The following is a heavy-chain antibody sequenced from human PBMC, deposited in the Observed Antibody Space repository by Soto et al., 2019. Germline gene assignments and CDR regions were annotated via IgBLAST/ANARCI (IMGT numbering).Heavy chain of an antibody. V-gene: IGHV1-46*03. J-gene: IGHJ6*03. CDR2: INPSGGST. CDR3: ARDQEPSTLYYDYYYMDV. CDR1: GYTFTSYY. Sequence: QVQLVQSGAEVEKPGASVTVSCTASGYTFTSYYIHWVRQAPGQGLEWMGIINPSGGSTSYAQKFQGRVTMTRDTSTSTVYMEVSGLRSEDTAVYYCARDQEPSTLYYDYYYMDVWGKGTTVTVSS.